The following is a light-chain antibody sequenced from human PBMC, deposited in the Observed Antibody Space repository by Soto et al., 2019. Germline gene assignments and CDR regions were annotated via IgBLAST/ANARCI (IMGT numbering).Light chain of an antibody. Sequence: QSALTQPPSASGSPGQSVTISCTGTSSDVGGYNYVSWYQQYPGKAPELMIYEVSKRPSGVPDRFSGSKSGKTASLTVSGLQAEDEADYYCSSYAGSNIWVFGGGTKLTVL. CDR3: SSYAGSNIWV. CDR1: SSDVGGYNY. CDR2: EVS. J-gene: IGLJ3*02. V-gene: IGLV2-8*01.